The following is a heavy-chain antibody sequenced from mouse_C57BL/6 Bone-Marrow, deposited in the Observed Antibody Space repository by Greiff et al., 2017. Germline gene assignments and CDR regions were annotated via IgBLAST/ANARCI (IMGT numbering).Heavy chain of an antibody. V-gene: IGHV14-4*01. Sequence: EVQLQQSGAELVRPGASVKLSCTASGFTIKDAYMHWVQQRPEQGLEWIGWIDPENGDTESASEFTGKATITAATSSNTAYQQLSSLTSEDTAVYYCTLIYYGYGVSFAYWGQGTLVTVSA. CDR2: IDPENGDT. D-gene: IGHD2-2*01. CDR1: GFTIKDAY. J-gene: IGHJ3*01. CDR3: TLIYYGYGVSFAY.